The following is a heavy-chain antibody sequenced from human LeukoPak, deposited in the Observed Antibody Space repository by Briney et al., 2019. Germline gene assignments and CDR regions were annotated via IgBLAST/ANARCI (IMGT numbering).Heavy chain of an antibody. D-gene: IGHD6-13*01. Sequence: GGSLRLSCAASGFTFSNYAMHWVRQAPGQGLEWVAVISYDGSNKYYADSVKGRFSISRDNSKNTLYLQMNSLRAEDTAVYYCASSWAYFDSWGQGTLVTVSS. CDR2: ISYDGSNK. V-gene: IGHV3-30*04. CDR3: ASSWAYFDS. J-gene: IGHJ4*02. CDR1: GFTFSNYA.